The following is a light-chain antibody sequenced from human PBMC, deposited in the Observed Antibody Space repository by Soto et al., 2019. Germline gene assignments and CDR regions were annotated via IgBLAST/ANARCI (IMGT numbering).Light chain of an antibody. Sequence: EIVLTQSPATLSLXPGERATLSCRASQSVSSYLAWYQQKPGQAPRLLIYDASNRATGIPARFSGXXXXXXXXXTISSLEPEDFAVYYCQQRSNWPPITFGGGTKVEIK. V-gene: IGKV3-11*01. CDR1: QSVSSY. CDR2: DAS. J-gene: IGKJ4*01. CDR3: QQRSNWPPIT.